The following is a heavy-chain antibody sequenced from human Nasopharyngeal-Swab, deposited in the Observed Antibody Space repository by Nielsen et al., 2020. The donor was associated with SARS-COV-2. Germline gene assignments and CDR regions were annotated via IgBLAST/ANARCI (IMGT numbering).Heavy chain of an antibody. CDR2: ISWNSGSI. Sequence: GGSLRLSCAASGFTFDDYAMHWVRQAPGKGLEWVSGISWNSGSIGYADSVKGRFTISRDNAKNSLYLQMNSLRAEDTALYYCAKAPTMVRGVLDYWGQRTLVTVSS. CDR3: AKAPTMVRGVLDY. D-gene: IGHD3-10*01. V-gene: IGHV3-9*01. J-gene: IGHJ4*02. CDR1: GFTFDDYA.